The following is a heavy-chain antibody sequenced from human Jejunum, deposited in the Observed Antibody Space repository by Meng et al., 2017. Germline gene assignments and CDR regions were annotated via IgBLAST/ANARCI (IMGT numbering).Heavy chain of an antibody. J-gene: IGHJ4*02. D-gene: IGHD3-3*01. CDR3: VRAMPWPLEWLFHY. CDR1: GFAFDTFT. Sequence: LSLTCAASGFAFDTFTMNWVRQAPGRGLEWVSSISPSSASRYYADSVQGRFSISRDNARNSIFLQMDSLRVEDTAVYYCVRAMPWPLEWLFHYWGQGTPVTVSS. CDR2: ISPSSASR. V-gene: IGHV3-21*06.